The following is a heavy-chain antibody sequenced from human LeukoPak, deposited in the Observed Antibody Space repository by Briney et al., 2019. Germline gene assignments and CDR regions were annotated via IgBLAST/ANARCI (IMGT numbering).Heavy chain of an antibody. J-gene: IGHJ2*01. Sequence: GGSLRLSCAASGFTFSNAWMSWVRQAPGKGLEWVGRIKSKTDGGTTDYAAPVKGRFTISRDDSKSTLYLQMNSLKTEDTAVYYCTTGAYGDYSYWYFDLWGRGTLVTVSS. D-gene: IGHD4-17*01. CDR2: IKSKTDGGTT. V-gene: IGHV3-15*01. CDR1: GFTFSNAW. CDR3: TTGAYGDYSYWYFDL.